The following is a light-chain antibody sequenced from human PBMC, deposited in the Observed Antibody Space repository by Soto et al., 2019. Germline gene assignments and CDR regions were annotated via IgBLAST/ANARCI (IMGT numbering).Light chain of an antibody. CDR1: QSISNY. V-gene: IGKV1-5*01. J-gene: IGKJ1*01. CDR2: DAS. CDR3: QHYNSYSGP. Sequence: DVQMTQSPYTLSASVGDRVTITCRASQSISNYLNWYQQKPGKAPKLLIYDASSLESGVPSRFSGSGSGTEFTLTISSLQPDDFATYYCQHYNSYSGPFGQGTKAAIK.